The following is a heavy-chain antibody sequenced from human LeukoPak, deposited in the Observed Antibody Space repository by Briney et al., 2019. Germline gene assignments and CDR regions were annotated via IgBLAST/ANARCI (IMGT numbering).Heavy chain of an antibody. V-gene: IGHV3-66*01. J-gene: IGHJ3*02. CDR3: ARGDYVWGTYPGAFDI. CDR2: IYGGHGS. CDR1: DFTVSSFY. D-gene: IGHD3-16*02. Sequence: PGGSLSLSCTASDFTVSSFYMSWVRRAPGKGLEWVSAIYGGHGSFYADSVKGRFTISRDNSMNTLYLQMNRLRAEDTAVYYCARGDYVWGTYPGAFDIWGQGTKVTVSS.